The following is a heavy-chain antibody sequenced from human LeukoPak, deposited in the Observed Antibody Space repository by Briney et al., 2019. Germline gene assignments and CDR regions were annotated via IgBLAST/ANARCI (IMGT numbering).Heavy chain of an antibody. CDR2: MNPNSGNT. D-gene: IGHD4-23*01. J-gene: IGHJ4*02. V-gene: IGHV1-8*01. CDR1: GYTFTSYD. CDR3: ARGWLAETTVVTPYNY. Sequence: ASVKVSCKASGYTFTSYDINWVRQATGQGLEWMGWMNPNSGNTGYAQKFQGRVTMTRNTSISTAYMELSSLRSEDTAVYYCARGWLAETTVVTPYNYWGQGTLVTVSS.